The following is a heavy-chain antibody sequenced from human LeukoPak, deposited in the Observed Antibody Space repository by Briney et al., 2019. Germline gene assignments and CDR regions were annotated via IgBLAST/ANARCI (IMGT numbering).Heavy chain of an antibody. CDR2: ISGSSNYI. V-gene: IGHV3-21*01. CDR3: ARVSSVPTPRALDY. Sequence: GGSLTLSCAPSGLSFSTYSMNWVRQAPGKGPGWVASISGSSNYIFYTDSVKGRFTVSRDNAKNSLYLQMNSLRGEDTAVYYCARVSSVPTPRALDYWGQGTLVTVSS. D-gene: IGHD4/OR15-4a*01. J-gene: IGHJ4*02. CDR1: GLSFSTYS.